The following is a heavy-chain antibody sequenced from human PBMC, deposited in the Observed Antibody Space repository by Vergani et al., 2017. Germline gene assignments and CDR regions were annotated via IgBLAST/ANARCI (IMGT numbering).Heavy chain of an antibody. CDR2: INWNGGST. CDR1: GFTFGDYA. CDR3: ARDNGSGSYLGYMDV. J-gene: IGHJ6*03. V-gene: IGHV3-20*04. Sequence: EVQLVESGGGLVQPGRSLRLSCTASGFTFGDYAMSWFRQAPGKGLEWVSGINWNGGSTGYADSVKGRFTISRDNAKNSLYLQMNSLRAEDTALYYCARDNGSGSYLGYMDVWGKGTTVTVSS. D-gene: IGHD3-10*01.